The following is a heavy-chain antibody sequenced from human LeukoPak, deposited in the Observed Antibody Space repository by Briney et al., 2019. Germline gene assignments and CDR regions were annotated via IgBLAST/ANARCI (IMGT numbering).Heavy chain of an antibody. CDR3: ARQSAFFDY. J-gene: IGHJ4*02. CDR2: IYYSGST. V-gene: IGHV4-39*01. Sequence: SETLSLTCTVSGGSISSSSYYWGWIRQPPGKGLERIGSIYYSGSTYYNPSLKSRVTISVDTSKNLCSLKLGFVTAADAAVYYCARQSAFFDYWGQGTLVTVSS. CDR1: GGSISSSSYY.